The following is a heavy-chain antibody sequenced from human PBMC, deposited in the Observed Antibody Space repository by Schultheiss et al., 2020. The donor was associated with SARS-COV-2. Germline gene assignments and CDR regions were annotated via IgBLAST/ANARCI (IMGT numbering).Heavy chain of an antibody. CDR3: ARGVKQFLRWETSGYKHHFYMDV. J-gene: IGHJ6*03. V-gene: IGHV4-39*07. CDR2: IYYSGST. CDR1: GGSISSSSYY. D-gene: IGHD5-24*01. Sequence: SETLSLTCTVSGGSISSSSYYWGWIRQPPGKGLEWIGSIYYSGSTYYNPSLKSRVTISVDTSKNQLSLRLSSVTAADTAAYYCARGVKQFLRWETSGYKHHFYMDVWGTGTTVTVSS.